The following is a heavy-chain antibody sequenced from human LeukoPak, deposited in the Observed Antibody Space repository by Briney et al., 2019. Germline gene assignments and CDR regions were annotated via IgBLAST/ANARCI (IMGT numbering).Heavy chain of an antibody. D-gene: IGHD4-11*01. CDR2: IYSGGST. V-gene: IGHV3-66*01. Sequence: GGSETLLCAASGFTVSSNYVSWVRQAPGKGLEWVSVIYSGGSTYYADSVKGRFTISRDNSKNTLYLQMNSLRTEDTAVYYCAKDPFDYSNYPHTAGFDYWGQ. CDR1: GFTVSSNY. CDR3: AKDPFDYSNYPHTAGFDY. J-gene: IGHJ4*02.